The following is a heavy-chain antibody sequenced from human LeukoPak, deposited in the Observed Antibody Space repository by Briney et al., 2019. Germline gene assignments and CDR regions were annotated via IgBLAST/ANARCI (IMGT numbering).Heavy chain of an antibody. J-gene: IGHJ3*02. CDR2: IYSGGRT. D-gene: IGHD3-10*01. V-gene: IGHV3-53*01. CDR3: ARGLGRELDGAFDI. Sequence: VGSPRLSCAASGFIVSGNYMSWVRQAPGKGLEWVSVIYSGGRTYYADSVKGRFTISRDNSRNTLYLQMNSLRAEDTAVYYCARGLGRELDGAFDIWGQGTMDTVSS. CDR1: GFIVSGNY.